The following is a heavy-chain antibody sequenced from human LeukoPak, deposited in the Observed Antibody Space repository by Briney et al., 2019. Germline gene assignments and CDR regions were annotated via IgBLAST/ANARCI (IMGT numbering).Heavy chain of an antibody. V-gene: IGHV3-9*01. Sequence: LRLSCAASGFTFDDYAMHWVRQAPGKGLEWVSGISWNSGSIDYADSVKGRFTISRDNAKNSLYLQMNSLRAEDTAFYYCAKDQIAMAGPMDYWGQGTLVTVSS. CDR3: AKDQIAMAGPMDY. CDR2: ISWNSGSI. CDR1: GFTFDDYA. D-gene: IGHD6-19*01. J-gene: IGHJ4*02.